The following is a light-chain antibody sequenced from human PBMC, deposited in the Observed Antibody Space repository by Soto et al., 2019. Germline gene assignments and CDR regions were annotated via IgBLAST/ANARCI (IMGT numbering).Light chain of an antibody. V-gene: IGKV1-5*03. J-gene: IGKJ2*01. CDR2: KAS. CDR3: QKYNSYYT. CDR1: QSISSW. Sequence: DIQMTQSPSTLSASVGDRVTITCRASQSISSWLAWYQQKPGKAPKLLIYKASSLESGVPSRFSGSGSWTEFTLTISSLQPDDFATYYCQKYNSYYTFGQGTKLEIK.